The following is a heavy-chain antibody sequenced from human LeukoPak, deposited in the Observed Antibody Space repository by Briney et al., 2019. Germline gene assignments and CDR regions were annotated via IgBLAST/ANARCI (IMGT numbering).Heavy chain of an antibody. Sequence: GGSLRLSCVASGFTFSSYAMHWVRQAPGKGLEWVAVISYDGSNKYYADSVQGRFTISRDSSKNTLYLQMNSLRAEDTAVYYCAKDYKTYGDYLLGDDYWGQGTLVTVSS. J-gene: IGHJ4*02. V-gene: IGHV3-30-3*02. CDR2: ISYDGSNK. CDR1: GFTFSSYA. D-gene: IGHD4-17*01. CDR3: AKDYKTYGDYLLGDDY.